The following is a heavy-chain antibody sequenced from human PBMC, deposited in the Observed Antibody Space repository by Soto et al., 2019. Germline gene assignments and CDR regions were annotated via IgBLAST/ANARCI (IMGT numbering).Heavy chain of an antibody. D-gene: IGHD6-13*01. CDR1: GGTFSSYA. V-gene: IGHV1-69*01. J-gene: IGHJ6*02. CDR3: ARGRSPLQQLVRDYYYYGMDV. Sequence: QVQLVQSGAEVKKPGSSVKVSCKASGGTFSSYAISWVRQAPGQGLEWMGGIIPIFGTANYAQKFQGRVTITADEYTSTAYMELRSLRSEDTAVYYCARGRSPLQQLVRDYYYYGMDVWGQGTTVTVSS. CDR2: IIPIFGTA.